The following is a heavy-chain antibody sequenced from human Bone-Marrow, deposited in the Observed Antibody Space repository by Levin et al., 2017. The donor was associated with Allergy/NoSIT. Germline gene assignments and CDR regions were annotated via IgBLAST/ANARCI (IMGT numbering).Heavy chain of an antibody. CDR3: ARVRGFSSGRNFDY. D-gene: IGHD5-12*01. Sequence: PSETLSLTCVVSNYSISNGYYWGWLRQSPGKGLDWIATIYHSGSTYHNPSLKSRVTISVDTSLNQFSLTLSSVTAADTAIYFCARVRGFSSGRNFDYWGQGMLVSVSS. CDR2: IYHSGST. V-gene: IGHV4-38-2*01. J-gene: IGHJ4*02. CDR1: NYSISNGYY.